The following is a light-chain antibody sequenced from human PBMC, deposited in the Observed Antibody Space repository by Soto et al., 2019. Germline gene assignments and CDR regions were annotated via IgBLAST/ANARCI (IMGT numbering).Light chain of an antibody. J-gene: IGKJ1*01. V-gene: IGKV3-20*01. CDR1: QTISSSC. Sequence: TQSPSTLSLSAGDRATISCRASQTISSSCLAWYQQKPGQAPRLLIYGASSIATGIPDRFSGSGSGTDFTLTISSLQPEDFAAYYCQQYDSYPRTFGQGTKVDIK. CDR3: QQYDSYPRT. CDR2: GAS.